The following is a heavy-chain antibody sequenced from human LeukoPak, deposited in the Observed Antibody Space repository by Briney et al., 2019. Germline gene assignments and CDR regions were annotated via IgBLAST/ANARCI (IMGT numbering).Heavy chain of an antibody. D-gene: IGHD6-13*01. J-gene: IGHJ4*02. V-gene: IGHV4-59*01. CDR1: GGSIRSYY. CDR2: IYYSGST. CDR3: ARDSGAAGTDY. Sequence: SETLSLTCTVSGGSIRSYYWSWIRQPPGKGLEWIGYIYYSGSTNYNPPLKSRVTISVDTSKNQFSLKLSSVTAAETAVDYCARDSGAAGTDYWGQGTLVTVSS.